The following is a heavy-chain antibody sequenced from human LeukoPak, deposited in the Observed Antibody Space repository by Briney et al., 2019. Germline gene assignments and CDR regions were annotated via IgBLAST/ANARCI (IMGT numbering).Heavy chain of an antibody. CDR1: GFTFRNYA. J-gene: IGHJ4*02. Sequence: GGSLRLSCAASGFTFRNYAMSWVRQAPGKGLEWVSTISGSGVDTDYADSVKDRFPISRDNSKNTLFLQMNSLRAEDTAVYYCAKDIAAAGGPCAYWGRGTLVTVSS. CDR2: ISGSGVDT. V-gene: IGHV3-23*01. CDR3: AKDIAAAGGPCAY. D-gene: IGHD6-13*01.